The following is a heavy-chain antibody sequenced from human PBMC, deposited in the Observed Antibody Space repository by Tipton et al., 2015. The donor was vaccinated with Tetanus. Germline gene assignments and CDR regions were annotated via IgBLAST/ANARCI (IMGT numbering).Heavy chain of an antibody. J-gene: IGHJ4*02. CDR3: AKLFRVRARGITMVVVVPPGYFDY. CDR1: GGSINNGAYT. CDR2: IYFSGST. D-gene: IGHD3-22*01. V-gene: IGHV4-30-2*03. Sequence: TLSLTCTVSGGSINNGAYTWSWIRQSPGKGLEWIGNIYFSGSTYYNPSLKSRVTISVDTSKNQFSLRLNSVTAADTAVYYCAKLFRVRARGITMVVVVPPGYFDYWGQGTLVTVSS.